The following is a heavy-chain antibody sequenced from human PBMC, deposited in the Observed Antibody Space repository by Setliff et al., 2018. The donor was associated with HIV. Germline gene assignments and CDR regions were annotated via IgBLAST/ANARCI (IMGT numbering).Heavy chain of an antibody. CDR1: GHTFTNVD. J-gene: IGHJ4*02. D-gene: IGHD6-13*01. V-gene: IGHV1-3*04. Sequence: ASVKVSCKASGHTFTNVDIHWLRRATGQGLEWMGWLRTGTGDTSYSVKFQGRLTITRDTSANTAYMELSNLRSEDTAVYYCVRRATAAEVFDYWGQGTPVTVSS. CDR3: VRRATAAEVFDY. CDR2: LRTGTGDT.